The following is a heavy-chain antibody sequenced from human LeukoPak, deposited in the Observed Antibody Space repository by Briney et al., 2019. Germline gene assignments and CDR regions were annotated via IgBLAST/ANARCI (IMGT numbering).Heavy chain of an antibody. CDR3: AKDRNYYGSGSLRLIFDY. J-gene: IGHJ4*02. Sequence: GGSLRLSCAASGFTFSSYSMNWVRQAPGKGLEWVSSISSSSSYIYYADSVKGRFTISRDNAKNSLYLQMNSLRAEDTAVYYCAKDRNYYGSGSLRLIFDYWGQGTLVTVSS. CDR2: ISSSSSYI. V-gene: IGHV3-21*01. D-gene: IGHD3-10*01. CDR1: GFTFSSYS.